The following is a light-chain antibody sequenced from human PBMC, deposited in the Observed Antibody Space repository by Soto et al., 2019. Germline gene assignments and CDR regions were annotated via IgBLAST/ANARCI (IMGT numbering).Light chain of an antibody. Sequence: VMTQAPATLSVSPGERATLSCRASQTINNNVAWYQLKDGQVPRLVIYGASTRATGIPARFSGSGSGTDFTLTISSLEPEDFAVYYCQQRSNWPPAFGQGTRLEI. CDR1: QTINNN. J-gene: IGKJ5*01. V-gene: IGKV3-11*01. CDR2: GAS. CDR3: QQRSNWPPA.